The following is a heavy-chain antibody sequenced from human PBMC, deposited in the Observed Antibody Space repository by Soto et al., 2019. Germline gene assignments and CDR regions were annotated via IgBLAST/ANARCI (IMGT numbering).Heavy chain of an antibody. V-gene: IGHV3-21*06. CDR1: GFTFSYYA. D-gene: IGHD3-22*01. J-gene: IGHJ4*02. CDR2: ISGIRDYI. Sequence: GGSLRLSCAASGFTFSYYALHWVRRAPGKGLEWVSSISGIRDYIRYADSVKGRFTISRGNAKTSLYLQMNSLTAEDTAVYYCAREGVHNYNEYYFDYWGQGTLVNV. CDR3: AREGVHNYNEYYFDY.